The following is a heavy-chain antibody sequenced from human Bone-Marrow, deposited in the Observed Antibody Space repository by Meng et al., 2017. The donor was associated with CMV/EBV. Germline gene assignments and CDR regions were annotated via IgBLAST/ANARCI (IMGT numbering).Heavy chain of an antibody. CDR2: ISSSGSTI. CDR1: GFTFSDYY. V-gene: IGHV3-11*04. D-gene: IGHD6-19*01. J-gene: IGHJ4*02. Sequence: GGSLRLSCAASGFTFSDYYMSWIRQAPGKGLEWVSYISSSGSTIYYADSVKGRFTISRDTSKNTLYLQINSLRADDTAVYYCASGVAVAGEYYFDYWGQGTLVTVSS. CDR3: ASGVAVAGEYYFDY.